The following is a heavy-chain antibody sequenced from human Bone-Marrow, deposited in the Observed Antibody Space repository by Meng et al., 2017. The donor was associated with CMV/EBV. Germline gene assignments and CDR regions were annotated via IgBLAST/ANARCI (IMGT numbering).Heavy chain of an antibody. J-gene: IGHJ4*02. CDR3: AKAGGLY. CDR1: GLTFSSYG. D-gene: IGHD3-16*01. CDR2: IRYDGSNK. Sequence: QVRLVELGGGVVQPGGSLRLACAASGLTFSSYGMNWVRQAPGKGLEWVAFIRYDGSNKYYGDSVKGRFTISRDNSKNTLYLQMNSLRAEDTAVYYCAKAGGLYWGQGTLVTVSS. V-gene: IGHV3-30*02.